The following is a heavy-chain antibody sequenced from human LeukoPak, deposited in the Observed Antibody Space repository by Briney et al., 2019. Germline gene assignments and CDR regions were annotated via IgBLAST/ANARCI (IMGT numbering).Heavy chain of an antibody. D-gene: IGHD3-10*01. CDR3: ARRITMVRGGRIDI. CDR2: INHSGST. CDR1: GGSFSGYY. V-gene: IGHV4-34*01. J-gene: IGHJ3*02. Sequence: SETLSLTCAVYGGSFSGYYWSWIRQPPGKGLEWIGEINHSGSTNYNPSLKSRVTISVDTSKNQFSLKLSSVTAADTAVYYCARRITMVRGGRIDIWGQGTMVTVSS.